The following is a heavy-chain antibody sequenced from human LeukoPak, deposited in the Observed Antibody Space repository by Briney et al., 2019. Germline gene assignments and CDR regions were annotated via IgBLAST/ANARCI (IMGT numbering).Heavy chain of an antibody. V-gene: IGHV4-30-4*02. J-gene: IGHJ4*02. CDR3: ARGHDYGDYGGGAFDI. Sequence: PSDTLSLTCTVSGGSISRGDYYWSWIRQPPGKGLEWVGYIYYSGSTYYNPSLKSRVTISVDTSKNQFSLKLSSVTAADTAVYYCARGHDYGDYGGGAFDIWGQGTLVTVSS. CDR1: GGSISRGDYY. CDR2: IYYSGST. D-gene: IGHD4-17*01.